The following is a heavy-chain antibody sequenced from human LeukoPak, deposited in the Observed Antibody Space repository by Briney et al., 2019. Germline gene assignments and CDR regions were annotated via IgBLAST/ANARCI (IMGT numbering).Heavy chain of an antibody. Sequence: IPSETLSLTCSVSGGSISRNEYYWGWVRLPPGKGLEWIGSIYYSGSTYYNPSLKSRVTISVDTSKNQFSLKLSSVTAADTAVYYCARALYSGSYHRSDDAFDIWGQGTMVTVSS. CDR1: GGSISRNEYY. V-gene: IGHV4-39*07. CDR3: ARALYSGSYHRSDDAFDI. CDR2: IYYSGST. D-gene: IGHD1-26*01. J-gene: IGHJ3*02.